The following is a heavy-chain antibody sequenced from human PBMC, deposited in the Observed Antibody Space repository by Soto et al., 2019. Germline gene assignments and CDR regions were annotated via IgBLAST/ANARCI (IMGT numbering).Heavy chain of an antibody. J-gene: IGHJ4*02. CDR3: AREPSI. Sequence: QVQLQESGPGLVKPSRTLSLTCTVSGGSISSGGYFWNWIRQHPGKGLEWIGYIYYSGSTYYNPSPXSXXTISLDTSKNQFSLKLNSVTAADTAVYYCAREPSIWGQGTLVTVSS. CDR2: IYYSGST. V-gene: IGHV4-31*03. CDR1: GGSISSGGYF.